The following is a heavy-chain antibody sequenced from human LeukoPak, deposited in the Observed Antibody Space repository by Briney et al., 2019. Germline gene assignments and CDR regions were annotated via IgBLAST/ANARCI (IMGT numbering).Heavy chain of an antibody. CDR3: AKDSGGTYFYYYYYMDV. D-gene: IGHD1-26*01. V-gene: IGHV3-23*01. Sequence: GGSLRLSCATSGFSFSTYAMSWVRQAPGKGLEWVSAISAGGATIYYADSVKGRFTVSRDNSKNTLYLHMNSLRAEDTAIYYCAKDSGGTYFYYYYYMDVWGKGTTVTVSS. CDR2: ISAGGATI. CDR1: GFSFSTYA. J-gene: IGHJ6*03.